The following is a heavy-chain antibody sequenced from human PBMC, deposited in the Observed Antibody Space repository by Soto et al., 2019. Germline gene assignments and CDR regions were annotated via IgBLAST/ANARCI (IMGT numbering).Heavy chain of an antibody. J-gene: IGHJ6*02. V-gene: IGHV3-74*01. D-gene: IGHD6-6*01. CDR3: VKDQIAARTYYYYGMDV. CDR1: GFTFSSYW. CDR2: INSDGSST. Sequence: GGSLRLSCAASGFTFSSYWMHWVRQAPGKGLVWVSRINSDGSSTSYADSVKGRFTISRDNSKNTLYLQMSSLRAEDTAVYYCVKDQIAARTYYYYGMDVWGQGTTVTVSS.